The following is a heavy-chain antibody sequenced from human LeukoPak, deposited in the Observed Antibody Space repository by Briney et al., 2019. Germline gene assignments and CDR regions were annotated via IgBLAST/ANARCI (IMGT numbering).Heavy chain of an antibody. Sequence: SETLSLTCAVYGGSFSGYYWSWIRQPPGKGLEWIGEINHSGSTNYNPSLKSRVTISVDTSKNQFSLKLSSVTAADTAVYYCARGLELWFGELSDWFDPWGQGILVTVSS. D-gene: IGHD3-10*01. V-gene: IGHV4-34*01. J-gene: IGHJ5*02. CDR2: INHSGST. CDR3: ARGLELWFGELSDWFDP. CDR1: GGSFSGYY.